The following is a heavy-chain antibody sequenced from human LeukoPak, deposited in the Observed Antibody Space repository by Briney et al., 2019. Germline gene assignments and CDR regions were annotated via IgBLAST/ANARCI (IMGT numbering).Heavy chain of an antibody. J-gene: IGHJ4*02. V-gene: IGHV3-15*05. CDR3: RSGYDY. D-gene: IGHD3-22*01. CDR1: GFTFKNAW. Sequence: GGSLRLSCAASGFTFKNAWMTWVRQAPGKGLEWVGRIKSKTDGETTHYAGPVNGRLIISRDDSKNTVYLHMTTLNTEDTAVYYCRSGYDYWGQGTLVTVSS. CDR2: IKSKTDGETT.